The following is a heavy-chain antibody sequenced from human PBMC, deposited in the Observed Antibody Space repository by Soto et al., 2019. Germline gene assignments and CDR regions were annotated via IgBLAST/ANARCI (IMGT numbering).Heavy chain of an antibody. Sequence: QVQLVESGGGVVQPGRSLRLSCAASGFTFSSYGIHWVRQAPGKGLEWVAVIWYDGSNKYYADSVKGRFTISRDNSKNTLYLQMNSLRAEDTAVYYCARDPPVGIYYFDYWGQGTLVTVSS. D-gene: IGHD1-26*01. CDR2: IWYDGSNK. CDR3: ARDPPVGIYYFDY. CDR1: GFTFSSYG. J-gene: IGHJ4*02. V-gene: IGHV3-33*01.